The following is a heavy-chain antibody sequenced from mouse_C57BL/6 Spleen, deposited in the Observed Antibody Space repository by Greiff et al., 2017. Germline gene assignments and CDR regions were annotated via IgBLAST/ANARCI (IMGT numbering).Heavy chain of an antibody. CDR1: GYAFSSSW. J-gene: IGHJ2*01. CDR3: ASWDRRNYFDY. D-gene: IGHD3-3*01. Sequence: VQVVESGPELVKPGASVKISCKASGYAFSSSWMNWVKQRPGKGLEWIGRMYPGDGDTNYNGKFKGKATLTADKSSSTAYMQLSSLTSEDSAVYFCASWDRRNYFDYWGQGTTLTVSS. V-gene: IGHV1-82*01. CDR2: MYPGDGDT.